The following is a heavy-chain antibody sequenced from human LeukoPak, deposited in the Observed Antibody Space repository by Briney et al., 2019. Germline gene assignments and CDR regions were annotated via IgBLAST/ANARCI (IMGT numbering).Heavy chain of an antibody. CDR1: GFTVSSNY. CDR2: IYSGGST. J-gene: IGHJ4*02. CDR3: ATGGASCGGDCYPFDY. V-gene: IGHV3-53*01. D-gene: IGHD2-21*02. Sequence: GGSLRLSCAASGFTVSSNYMSWVRQAPGKGLEWVSVIYSGGSTYYADSVKGRFTIPRDNSKNTLYLQMNTVRAEDTAVYYCATGGASCGGDCYPFDYWGQGTLVTVSS.